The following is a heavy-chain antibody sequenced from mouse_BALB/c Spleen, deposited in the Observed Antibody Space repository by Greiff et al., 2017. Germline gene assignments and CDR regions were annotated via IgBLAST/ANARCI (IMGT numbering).Heavy chain of an antibody. CDR2: INPSTGYT. D-gene: IGHD1-2*01. Sequence: QVHVKQSGAELAKPGASVKMSCKASGYTFTSYWMHWVKQRPGQGLEWIGYINPSTGYTEYNQKFKDKATLTADKSSSTAYMQLSSLTSEDSAVYYCARGDNSRLAWFAYWGQGTLVTVSA. J-gene: IGHJ3*01. V-gene: IGHV1-7*01. CDR3: ARGDNSRLAWFAY. CDR1: GYTFTSYW.